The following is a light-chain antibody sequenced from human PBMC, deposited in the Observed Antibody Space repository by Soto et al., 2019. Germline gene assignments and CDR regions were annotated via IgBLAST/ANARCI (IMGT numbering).Light chain of an antibody. Sequence: DIQVNQSPTPLSASVGDRVTFTRRASQSISSWLAWYQKKTGKDPKILIYDASSLESGVPSRFSGSGSGTEFNLTISRLHTDDFATYYCQHYNSYPEAFGQGTKVDIK. CDR2: DAS. CDR1: QSISSW. V-gene: IGKV1-5*01. CDR3: QHYNSYPEA. J-gene: IGKJ1*01.